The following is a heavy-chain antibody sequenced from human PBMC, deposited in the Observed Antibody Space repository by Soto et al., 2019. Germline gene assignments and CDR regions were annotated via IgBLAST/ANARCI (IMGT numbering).Heavy chain of an antibody. CDR3: ARGQRFSNLWNWFDP. CDR2: INHSGST. J-gene: IGHJ5*02. V-gene: IGHV4-34*01. CDR1: GGSFSGYY. Sequence: PSETLSLTCAVYGGSFSGYYWSWIRQPPGKGLEWIGEINHSGSTNYNPSLKSRVTISVDTSKNQFSLKLSSVTAADTAAYYCARGQRFSNLWNWFDPWGQGTLVTVSS. D-gene: IGHD3-3*01.